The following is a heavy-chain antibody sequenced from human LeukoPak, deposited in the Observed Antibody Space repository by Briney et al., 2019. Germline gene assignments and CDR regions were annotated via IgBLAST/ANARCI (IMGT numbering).Heavy chain of an antibody. V-gene: IGHV3-15*07. J-gene: IGHJ4*02. Sequence: GGSLRLSCAASGFTFTNAWMNWVRQAPGKGLEWVGCIKRKADGETIHYAAPVKGRFTFSRDDSKNMLYLQMSSLKSEDTAVYYCSTLTSRGLSDSWGEGTLVTVSS. CDR2: IKRKADGETI. CDR3: STLTSRGLSDS. CDR1: GFTFTNAW. D-gene: IGHD1-20*01.